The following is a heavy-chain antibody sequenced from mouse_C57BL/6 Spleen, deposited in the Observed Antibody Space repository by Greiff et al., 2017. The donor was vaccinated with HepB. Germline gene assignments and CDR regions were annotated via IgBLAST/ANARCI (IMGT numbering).Heavy chain of an antibody. V-gene: IGHV1-53*01. J-gene: IGHJ2*01. CDR2: INPSNGGT. CDR3: ARTGVPYYFDY. D-gene: IGHD2-14*01. Sequence: QVHVKQPGTELVKPGASVKLSCKASGYTFTSYWMHRVKQRPGQGLEWIGNINPSNGGTNYNEKFKSKATLTVDKSSSTAYMQLSSLTSEDSAVYYCARTGVPYYFDYWGQGTTLTVSS. CDR1: GYTFTSYW.